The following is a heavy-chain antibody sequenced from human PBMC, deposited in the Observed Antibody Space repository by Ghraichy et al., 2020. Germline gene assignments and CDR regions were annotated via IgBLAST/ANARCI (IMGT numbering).Heavy chain of an antibody. CDR3: ARPRLGRYLHDAFDI. CDR2: INHSGST. Sequence: SETLSLTCAVYGGSFSGYYWSWIRQPPGKGLEWIGEINHSGSTNYNPSLKSRVTISVDTSKNQFSLKLSSVTTADTAVYYCARPRLGRYLHDAFDIWGQGTMVTVSS. CDR1: GGSFSGYY. J-gene: IGHJ3*02. D-gene: IGHD1-14*01. V-gene: IGHV4-34*01.